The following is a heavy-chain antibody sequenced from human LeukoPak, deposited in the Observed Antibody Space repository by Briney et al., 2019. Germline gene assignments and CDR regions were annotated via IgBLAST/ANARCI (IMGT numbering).Heavy chain of an antibody. Sequence: SETLSLTCAVYGGSFSGYYWSWIRQPPGKGLEWIGEINHSGSTNYNPSLKSRVTISVDTSKNQFSLKLSSVTAADTAVYYCARVKGRSYRYYFDYWGQGTLVTVSS. CDR1: GGSFSGYY. D-gene: IGHD3-16*02. CDR3: ARVKGRSYRYYFDY. CDR2: INHSGST. J-gene: IGHJ4*02. V-gene: IGHV4-34*01.